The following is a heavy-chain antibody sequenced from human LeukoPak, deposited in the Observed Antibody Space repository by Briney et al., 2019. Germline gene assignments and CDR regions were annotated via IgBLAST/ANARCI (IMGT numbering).Heavy chain of an antibody. V-gene: IGHV4-34*01. CDR2: INHSGST. CDR3: ARNRGRIAVAGKYFDY. CDR1: GGSFSGYY. Sequence: SETLSLTCAVYGGSFSGYYWSWIRQPPGKGLEWIGEINHSGSTNYNPSLKSRVTISVDTSKNQFSLKLSSVTAADTAVYYCARNRGRIAVAGKYFDYWGQGTLVTVSS. J-gene: IGHJ4*02. D-gene: IGHD6-19*01.